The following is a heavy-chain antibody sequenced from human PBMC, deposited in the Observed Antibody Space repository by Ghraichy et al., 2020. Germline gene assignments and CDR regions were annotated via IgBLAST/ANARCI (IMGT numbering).Heavy chain of an antibody. CDR1: GFTFSSYW. CDR2: IKQDGSAK. CDR3: AREGYGDFFDY. D-gene: IGHD4-17*01. V-gene: IGHV3-7*01. J-gene: IGHJ4*02. Sequence: GGSLRLSCAASGFTFSSYWMSWVRQAPGKGLEWVANIKQDGSAKCYVDSVKGRFTISRDNAKQSLYLQMNSLRAEDTAVYYCAREGYGDFFDYWGQGTLVTVSS.